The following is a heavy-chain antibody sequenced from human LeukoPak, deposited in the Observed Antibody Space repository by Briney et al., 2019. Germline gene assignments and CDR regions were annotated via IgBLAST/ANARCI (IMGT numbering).Heavy chain of an antibody. V-gene: IGHV3-64*02. CDR1: GFRFSYHD. CDR2: IGAAGAHT. D-gene: IGHD1-14*01. Sequence: PGGSLRLSCAASGFRFSYHDMHWVRQAPGKGREFVSSIGAAGAHTFYADSVKGRFTISRDNFQSTMYLQMDGLSPEDSAVYYWAREQGRTNTGGFDNWGQGTVVTVSS. CDR3: AREQGRTNTGGFDN. J-gene: IGHJ3*02.